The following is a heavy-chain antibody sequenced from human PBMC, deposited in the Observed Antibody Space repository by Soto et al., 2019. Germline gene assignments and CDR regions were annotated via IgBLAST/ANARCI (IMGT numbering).Heavy chain of an antibody. CDR2: ISGSGGST. CDR1: GFTFSSYA. J-gene: IGHJ5*02. D-gene: IGHD2-2*01. CDR3: AKDAHGVPPNWFDP. Sequence: XGALKLSCSAAGFTFSSYAMSWVRQAPGKGLEWVSAISGSGGSTYYADSVKGRFTISRDNSKNTLYLQMNSLRAEDTAVYYCAKDAHGVPPNWFDPSGQGTLVTVS. V-gene: IGHV3-23*01.